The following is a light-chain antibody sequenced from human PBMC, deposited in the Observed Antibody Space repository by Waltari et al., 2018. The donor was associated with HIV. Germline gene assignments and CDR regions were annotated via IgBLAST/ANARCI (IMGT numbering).Light chain of an antibody. V-gene: IGLV2-8*01. CDR3: SSYAGSNNLV. CDR2: EVN. J-gene: IGLJ3*02. Sequence: QSALTQPPSASGSPGQSVTFSCPGTSSDVGFSNYVSWYHHHPGKAPKLMIYEVNKRPSGVPDRFSGSKSDNTASLTVSGLQAEDEADYYCSSYAGSNNLVFGGGTKLTVL. CDR1: SSDVGFSNY.